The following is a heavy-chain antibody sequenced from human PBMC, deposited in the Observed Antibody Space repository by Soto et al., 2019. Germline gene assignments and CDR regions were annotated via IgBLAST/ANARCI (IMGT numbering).Heavy chain of an antibody. J-gene: IGHJ4*02. Sequence: QVQLVQSGAEVKKPGSSVKVSCKASGGTFSSYAIIWVRQAPGQGLEWMGGIIPIFGTANYAQKFQGRVTITADESTSTAYMELSSLRSEDTTVYYCARDCGRGVMLGVFDYWGQGTLVTVSS. V-gene: IGHV1-69*01. CDR1: GGTFSSYA. CDR3: ARDCGRGVMLGVFDY. CDR2: IIPIFGTA. D-gene: IGHD3-16*01.